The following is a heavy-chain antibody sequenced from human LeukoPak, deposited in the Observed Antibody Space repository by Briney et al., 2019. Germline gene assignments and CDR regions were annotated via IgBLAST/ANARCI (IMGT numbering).Heavy chain of an antibody. V-gene: IGHV3-64D*09. CDR2: ISSNGGST. D-gene: IGHD4-11*01. J-gene: IGHJ4*02. CDR1: GFTFSSYT. CDR3: VKVNSNYFDY. Sequence: GGSLRLSCAASGFTFSSYTMHWVRQAPGKGLEYVSAISSNGGSTYYADSVKGRFTISRDNSKNTLYLQMSSLRAEDTAVYYCVKVNSNYFDYWGQGTLVTVSS.